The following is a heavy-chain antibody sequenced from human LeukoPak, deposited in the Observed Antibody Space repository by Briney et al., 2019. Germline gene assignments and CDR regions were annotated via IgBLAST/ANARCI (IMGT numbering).Heavy chain of an antibody. V-gene: IGHV1-18*01. J-gene: IGHJ4*02. CDR3: ARDAKDGSGYERIFDY. D-gene: IGHD3-22*01. Sequence: GASVKVSCKASGYTFTSYGISWVRQAPGQGLGWMGWISAYNGYTNYAQMFQGRVTMTTDTSTSTAYMELRSLRPDDTAVYYCARDAKDGSGYERIFDYWGQGTLVTVSS. CDR1: GYTFTSYG. CDR2: ISAYNGYT.